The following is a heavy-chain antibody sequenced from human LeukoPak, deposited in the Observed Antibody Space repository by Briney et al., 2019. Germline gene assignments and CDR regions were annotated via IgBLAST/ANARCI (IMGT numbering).Heavy chain of an antibody. CDR1: GFTFSMYA. V-gene: IGHV3-23*01. CDR3: AKDGGASYEIYYYMDV. Sequence: GGSLRLSCAASGFTFSMYAMTWVRQAPGKGLEWVSAISGSSGSRYYADSVKGRFTISRDDSKNTLYLQMNSLRAEDTAVYYCAKDGGASYEIYYYMDVWGKGTTVTVSS. CDR2: ISGSSGSR. D-gene: IGHD5-18*01. J-gene: IGHJ6*03.